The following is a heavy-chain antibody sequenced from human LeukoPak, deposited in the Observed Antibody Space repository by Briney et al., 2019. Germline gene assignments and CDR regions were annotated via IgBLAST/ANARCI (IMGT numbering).Heavy chain of an antibody. V-gene: IGHV4-59*08. CDR1: GGSFNTYY. CDR3: ARHGSDWAFDF. D-gene: IGHD6-19*01. Sequence: SETLSLTCTVSGGSFNTYYWSWIRQPPGKALEWIGFITDSGNTYYNPSLQSRLAISVDTSKTHFFLKLRSVAAADTAIYYCARHGSDWAFDFWGQGTLVTVSS. CDR2: ITDSGNT. J-gene: IGHJ4*02.